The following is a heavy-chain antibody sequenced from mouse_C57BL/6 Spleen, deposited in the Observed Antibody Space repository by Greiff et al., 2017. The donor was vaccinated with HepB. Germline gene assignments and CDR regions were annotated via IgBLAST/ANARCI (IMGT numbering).Heavy chain of an antibody. Sequence: QVQLQQSGAELVRPGSSVKLSCKASGYTFTSYWMHWVKQRPIQGLEWIGNIDPSDSETHYNQKFKDKATLTVDKSSSTAYMQLSSLTSEDSAVYYCAREGAYYSNSAWFAYWGQGTLVTVSA. CDR2: IDPSDSET. D-gene: IGHD2-5*01. CDR1: GYTFTSYW. J-gene: IGHJ3*01. V-gene: IGHV1-52*01. CDR3: AREGAYYSNSAWFAY.